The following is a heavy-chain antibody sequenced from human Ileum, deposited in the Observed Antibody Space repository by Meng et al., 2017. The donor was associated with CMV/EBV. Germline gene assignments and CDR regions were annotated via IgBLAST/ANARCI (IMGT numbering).Heavy chain of an antibody. D-gene: IGHD4-17*01. CDR1: GFTFSSYE. J-gene: IGHJ4*02. V-gene: IGHV3-48*03. CDR2: IGSSGGAI. CDR3: AKDFNYGDYLDY. Sequence: GGSLRLSCAASGFTFSSYEMNWVRQAPGKGLEWISHIGSSGGAIYYGESVKGRFTISRDNAKSSLYLQMNSLRAEDTAMYYCAKDFNYGDYLDYWGQGTPVTVSS.